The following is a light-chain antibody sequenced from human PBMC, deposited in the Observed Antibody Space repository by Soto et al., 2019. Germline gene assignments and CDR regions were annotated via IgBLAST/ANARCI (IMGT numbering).Light chain of an antibody. CDR3: CSYAGTSTYV. Sequence: QSSLTQPRSVSGSPGQSVTISCTGTTSDVGDYNFVSWYQQHPGNAPKLMIYDVTKRPSGIPNRFSGSKSGNTASLTISGLQAEDEADYYCCSYAGTSTYVFGTGTKVTV. V-gene: IGLV2-11*01. J-gene: IGLJ1*01. CDR1: TSDVGDYNF. CDR2: DVT.